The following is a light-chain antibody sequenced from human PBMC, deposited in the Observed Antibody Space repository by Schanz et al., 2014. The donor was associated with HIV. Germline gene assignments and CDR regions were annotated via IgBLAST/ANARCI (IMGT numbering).Light chain of an antibody. V-gene: IGKV3-20*01. CDR3: QQYGSLWT. CDR2: GAS. J-gene: IGKJ1*01. Sequence: EIVLTQSPGTLSLSPGERATLSCRASQSVSGDYFAWYQQKPGQAPRLLIYGASSRAAGIPDRFSGSGSGTDFTLTISRLEPEDFAVYYCQQYGSLWTFGQGTKVEV. CDR1: QSVSGDY.